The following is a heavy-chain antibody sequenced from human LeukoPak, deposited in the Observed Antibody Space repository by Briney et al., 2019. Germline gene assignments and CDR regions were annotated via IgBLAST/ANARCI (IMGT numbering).Heavy chain of an antibody. CDR2: IWYDGSNK. CDR3: AKDFDYVWGSYRYDYFDY. Sequence: TGGSLRLSCAASGFTFSSYGMHWVRQAPGKGLEWVAVIWYDGSNKYYADSVKGRFTISRDNSKNTLYLQMNSLRAEDAAVYYCAKDFDYVWGSYRYDYFDYWGQGTLVTVSS. D-gene: IGHD3-16*02. CDR1: GFTFSSYG. J-gene: IGHJ4*02. V-gene: IGHV3-33*06.